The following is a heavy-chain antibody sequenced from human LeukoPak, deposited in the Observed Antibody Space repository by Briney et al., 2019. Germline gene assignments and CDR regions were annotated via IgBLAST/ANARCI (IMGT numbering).Heavy chain of an antibody. D-gene: IGHD3-3*01. V-gene: IGHV4-39*01. CDR1: GGSISSSSYY. Sequence: SETLSLTCTVSGGSISSSSYYWGWIRQPPGKGLEWIGSIYYSGSTYYNPSLKSRVTISVDTSKNQFSLELSSVTAADTAVYYCARAPITIFGVAPFDYWGQGTLVTVSS. J-gene: IGHJ4*02. CDR2: IYYSGST. CDR3: ARAPITIFGVAPFDY.